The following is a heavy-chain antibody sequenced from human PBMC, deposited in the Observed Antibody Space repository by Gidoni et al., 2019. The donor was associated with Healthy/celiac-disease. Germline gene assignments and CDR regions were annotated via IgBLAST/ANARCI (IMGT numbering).Heavy chain of an antibody. D-gene: IGHD6-13*01. J-gene: IGHJ6*03. Sequence: QVQLVESGGGVVQPGRSLRLSCAASGFTFSSYGMHWVRQAPGKGLEWVAVISYDGSNKYYADSVKGRFTISRDNSKNTLYLQMNSLRAEDTAVYYCAKTPIQGSSWLYYYYYMDVWGKGTTVTVSS. CDR2: ISYDGSNK. CDR1: GFTFSSYG. CDR3: AKTPIQGSSWLYYYYYMDV. V-gene: IGHV3-30*18.